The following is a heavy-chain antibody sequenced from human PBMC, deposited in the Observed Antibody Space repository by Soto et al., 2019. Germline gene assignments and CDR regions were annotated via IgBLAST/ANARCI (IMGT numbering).Heavy chain of an antibody. J-gene: IGHJ4*02. Sequence: QLQLQESGPGLVKPSETLSLTCTVSGGSISSSSYYWGWIRQPPGKGLEWIGRIYYSGSTYYNPSLKRRVTISVDTSKNQFSLKLSSVTAADTAVYYCARQLISPSGIAAAGEYYFDYWGQGTLVTVSS. D-gene: IGHD6-13*01. V-gene: IGHV4-39*01. CDR1: GGSISSSSYY. CDR2: IYYSGST. CDR3: ARQLISPSGIAAAGEYYFDY.